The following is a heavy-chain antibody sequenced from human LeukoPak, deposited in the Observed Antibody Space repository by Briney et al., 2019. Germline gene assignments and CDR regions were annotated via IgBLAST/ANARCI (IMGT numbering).Heavy chain of an antibody. CDR2: ISISGSTI. CDR3: AGSGSYQYYYYYYGMDV. Sequence: GGSLRLSCAASGFTFSSYEMTWVRQAPGKGRDWVSYISISGSTIYYADSVKGRFTISRDNAKNSLYLQMNSLRAEDTAVYYCAGSGSYQYYYYYYGMDVWGQGTTVTVSS. V-gene: IGHV3-48*03. CDR1: GFTFSSYE. D-gene: IGHD3-10*01. J-gene: IGHJ6*02.